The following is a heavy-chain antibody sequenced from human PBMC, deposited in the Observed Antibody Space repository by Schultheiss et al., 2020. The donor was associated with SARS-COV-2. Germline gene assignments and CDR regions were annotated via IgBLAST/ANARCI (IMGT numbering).Heavy chain of an antibody. CDR3: TSLGYGDYYYYYGMDV. J-gene: IGHJ6*02. V-gene: IGHV3-15*01. CDR1: GFTFSSYS. D-gene: IGHD4-17*01. CDR2: IKSKTDGGTT. Sequence: GESLKISCAASGFTFSSYSMNWVRQASGKGLEWVGRIKSKTDGGTTDYAAPVKGRFTILRDDAKNTLYLQMNSLKTEDTAVYYCTSLGYGDYYYYYGMDVWGQGTTVTVSS.